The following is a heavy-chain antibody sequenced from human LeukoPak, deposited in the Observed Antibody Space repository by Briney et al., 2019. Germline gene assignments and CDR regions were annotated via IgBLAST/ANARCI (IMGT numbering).Heavy chain of an antibody. D-gene: IGHD2-2*01. CDR1: GFTFDDYA. V-gene: IGHV3-9*01. Sequence: PGRSLRLSCAASGFTFDDYAMHWVRQAPGKGLEWVSGISWNSGSIGYADSVKGRFTISRDNAKNSLYLQMNSLRAEDTALYYCAKGLGGVPAANYYYYYMDVWGKGTTVTDSS. CDR3: AKGLGGVPAANYYYYYMDV. CDR2: ISWNSGSI. J-gene: IGHJ6*03.